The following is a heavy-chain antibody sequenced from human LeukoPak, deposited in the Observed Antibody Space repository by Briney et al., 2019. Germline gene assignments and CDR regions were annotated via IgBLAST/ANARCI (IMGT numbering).Heavy chain of an antibody. CDR3: AKVGAHFGWFLDL. J-gene: IGHJ2*01. V-gene: IGHV3-53*01. CDR2: LYSGSDT. Sequence: GGSLTLSCAASGFTVSTNYMNWVRQAPGKGLEWVSILYSGSDTYYSDSVKGRFTISRDDSTNTLFLHMSSLKAEDTAIYYCAKVGAHFGWFLDLWGRGTLVGVSS. CDR1: GFTVSTNY. D-gene: IGHD4/OR15-4a*01.